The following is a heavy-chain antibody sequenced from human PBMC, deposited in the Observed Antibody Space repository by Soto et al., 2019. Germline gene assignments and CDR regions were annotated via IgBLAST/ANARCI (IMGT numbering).Heavy chain of an antibody. V-gene: IGHV3-21*01. Sequence: EVQLVESGGGLVKPGGSLRLSCAASGFTFSSYSMNWVRQAPGKGLEWVSSISSSSSYIYYADSVKGRFTISRDNAKNSLYLQMNSLRAEDTAVYYCARRHSSGAGGVDAFDIWGQGTMVTVSS. J-gene: IGHJ3*02. D-gene: IGHD6-19*01. CDR3: ARRHSSGAGGVDAFDI. CDR2: ISSSSSYI. CDR1: GFTFSSYS.